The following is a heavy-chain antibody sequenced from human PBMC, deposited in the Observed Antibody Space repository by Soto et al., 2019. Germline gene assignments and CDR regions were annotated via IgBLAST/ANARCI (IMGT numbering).Heavy chain of an antibody. V-gene: IGHV3-21*01. CDR3: ARDLIQRIAARPVYYYGMDV. D-gene: IGHD6-6*01. CDR2: ISSSSSYI. CDR1: VFTFISYS. Sequence: GWSLRLSCASSVFTFISYSMNWVRQAPGKGLEWVSSISSSSSYIYYADSVKGRFTISRDNAKNSLYLQMNSLRAEDTAVYYCARDLIQRIAARPVYYYGMDVWGQGTTVTAP. J-gene: IGHJ6*02.